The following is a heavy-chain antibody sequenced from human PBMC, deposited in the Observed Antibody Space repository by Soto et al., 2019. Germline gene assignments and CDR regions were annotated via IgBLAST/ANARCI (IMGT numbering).Heavy chain of an antibody. Sequence: GASVKVSCKASGGTFSSYAISWVRQAPGQGLEWMGGIIPIFGTANYAQKFQGRVTITADKSTSTAYMELSSLRSEDTAVYYCARSDIVATIIRFESSGPFDYWGQGTLVTVSS. CDR3: ARSDIVATIIRFESSGPFDY. D-gene: IGHD5-12*01. J-gene: IGHJ4*02. V-gene: IGHV1-69*06. CDR2: IIPIFGTA. CDR1: GGTFSSYA.